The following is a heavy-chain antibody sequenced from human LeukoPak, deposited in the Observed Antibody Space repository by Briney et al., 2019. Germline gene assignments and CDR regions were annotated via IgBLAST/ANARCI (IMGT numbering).Heavy chain of an antibody. V-gene: IGHV3-48*01. J-gene: IGHJ4*02. CDR3: ARGSPYYDSSGQAPFDY. D-gene: IGHD3-22*01. CDR1: GFTFSSYA. CDR2: ISSSSSTI. Sequence: GGSLRLSCAASGFTFSSYAMSWVRQAPGKGLEWVSYISSSSSTIYYADSVKGRFTISRDNAKNSLYLQMNSLRAEDTAVYYCARGSPYYDSSGQAPFDYRGQGTLVTVSS.